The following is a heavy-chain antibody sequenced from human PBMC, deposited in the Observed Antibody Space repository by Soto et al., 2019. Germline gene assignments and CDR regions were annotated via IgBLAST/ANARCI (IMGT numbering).Heavy chain of an antibody. CDR2: IRGFSPYT. CDR3: AAGEPLHY. J-gene: IGHJ4*02. CDR1: GFTFRTYT. V-gene: IGHV3-21*01. D-gene: IGHD3-10*01. Sequence: GGSLRLSCISSGFTFRTYTMNWVRQAPGKGLEWVSGIRGFSPYTFYAESVRGRFAISRDNAKNSLYLQMNSLRAEDTAVYYCAAGEPLHYGGQGTLVTVSS.